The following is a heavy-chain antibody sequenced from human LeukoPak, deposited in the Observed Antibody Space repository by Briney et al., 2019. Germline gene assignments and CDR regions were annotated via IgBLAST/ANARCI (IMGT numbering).Heavy chain of an antibody. V-gene: IGHV4-4*07. J-gene: IGHJ4*02. CDR3: ARDRLIPGYSSSWYSTQFDY. Sequence: PSETLSLTCTVSGGSTSSYYWSWIRQPAGKGLEWIGRIYTSGSTNYNPSLKSRVTISVDKSKNQFSLKLSSVTAADTAVYYCARDRLIPGYSSSWYSTQFDYWGQGTLVTVSS. D-gene: IGHD6-13*01. CDR1: GGSTSSYY. CDR2: IYTSGST.